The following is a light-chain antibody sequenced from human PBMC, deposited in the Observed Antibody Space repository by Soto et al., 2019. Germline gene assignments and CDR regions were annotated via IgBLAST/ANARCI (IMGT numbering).Light chain of an antibody. J-gene: IGLJ2*01. CDR3: SSFAGGGNPVL. CDR1: SSDVGGYNH. V-gene: IGLV2-8*01. Sequence: QPVLTQPPSASGSLGQSVTISCTGTSSDVGGYNHVSWHQQHPGKAPKLMIYEVTKRPSGVPDRFSGSKSGNTASLTVSGLQAEDEADYYCSSFAGGGNPVLFGGGTKLTVL. CDR2: EVT.